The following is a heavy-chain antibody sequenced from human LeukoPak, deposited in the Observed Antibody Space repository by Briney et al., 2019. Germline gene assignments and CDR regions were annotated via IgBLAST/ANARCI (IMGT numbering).Heavy chain of an antibody. CDR3: ARQSPGSTFDP. V-gene: IGHV4-59*08. CDR1: GGSISSYY. Sequence: SETLSLTCTVSGGSISSYYWSWIRQPPGKGLEWIGYIYYSGSTYYNPSLKSRVTISVDTSKNQFSLKLSSVTAADTAVYYCARQSPGSTFDPWGQGTLVTVSS. CDR2: IYYSGST. J-gene: IGHJ5*02. D-gene: IGHD3-10*01.